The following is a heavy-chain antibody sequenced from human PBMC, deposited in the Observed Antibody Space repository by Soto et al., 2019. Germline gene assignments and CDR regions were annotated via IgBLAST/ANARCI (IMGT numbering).Heavy chain of an antibody. CDR1: GFTFSSYG. D-gene: IGHD6-6*01. V-gene: IGHV3-33*01. J-gene: IGHJ6*02. Sequence: LRLSCAASGFTFSSYGMHWVRQAPGKGLEWVAVIWYDGSNKYYADSVKGRFTISRDNSKNTLYLQMNSLRAEDTAVYYCARVGRSSSSPYYYYYYGMDVWGQGTTVTVSS. CDR3: ARVGRSSSSPYYYYYYGMDV. CDR2: IWYDGSNK.